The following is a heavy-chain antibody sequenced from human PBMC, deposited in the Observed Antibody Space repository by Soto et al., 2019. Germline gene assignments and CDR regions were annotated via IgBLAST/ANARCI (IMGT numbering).Heavy chain of an antibody. V-gene: IGHV2-5*02. Sequence: PTLVNPTQTLTLTFTFSGFSLSTIGVGVGWIRQPPGKALEWLALIYWDDDKRYSPSLKSRLTITKDTSKNQVVLTMTNMDTVDTATYYCAHTRRRGWYVEGFSGYFQHWGQGTLVTVAS. CDR2: IYWDDDK. J-gene: IGHJ1*01. CDR3: AHTRRRGWYVEGFSGYFQH. CDR1: GFSLSTIGVG. D-gene: IGHD6-13*01.